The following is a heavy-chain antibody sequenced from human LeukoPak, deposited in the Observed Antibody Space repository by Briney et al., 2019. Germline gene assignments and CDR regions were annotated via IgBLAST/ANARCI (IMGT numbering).Heavy chain of an antibody. CDR3: AKRARYSSSWYGDFDY. D-gene: IGHD6-13*01. Sequence: GGSLRLSCAASGFTFSSYAMSWVRQAPGKGLEWVSAISGSGGSTYYADSVKGRFTISRDNSKNTLYLQMSSLRAEDTAVYYCAKRARYSSSWYGDFDYWGQGTLVTVSS. CDR1: GFTFSSYA. CDR2: ISGSGGST. V-gene: IGHV3-23*01. J-gene: IGHJ4*02.